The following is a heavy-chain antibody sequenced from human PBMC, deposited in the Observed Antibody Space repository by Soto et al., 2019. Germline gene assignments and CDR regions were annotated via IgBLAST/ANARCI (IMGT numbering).Heavy chain of an antibody. D-gene: IGHD3-22*01. CDR2: LTWNGEII. J-gene: IGHJ4*02. CDR1: GFTFDDYA. Sequence: EVQLVESGGALVQPGRSLRLSCVASGFTFDDYAIHWVRQSPGKGLEWVSGLTWNGEIIGYADSVKGRFTISRDNAKNSVYLEMNSLRAEDTALYYCVKDSESSGYLTHLDYWGQGTLVTVSS. CDR3: VKDSESSGYLTHLDY. V-gene: IGHV3-9*01.